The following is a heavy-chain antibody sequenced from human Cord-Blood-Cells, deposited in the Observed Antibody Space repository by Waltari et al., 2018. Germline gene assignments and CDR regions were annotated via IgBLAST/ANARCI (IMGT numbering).Heavy chain of an antibody. CDR2: IYHSGST. CDR1: GGSISSSNW. CDR3: ARDLGSSGSGSYYNY. V-gene: IGHV4-4*02. D-gene: IGHD3-10*01. Sequence: QVQLQESGPGLVKPSGTLSLTCTVSGGSISSSNWWSWVRQPPGKGLEWIGEIYHSGSTNYNPSLKSRVTISVDKSKNQFFLKLSSVTAADTAVYYCARDLGSSGSGSYYNYWGQGTLVTVSS. J-gene: IGHJ4*02.